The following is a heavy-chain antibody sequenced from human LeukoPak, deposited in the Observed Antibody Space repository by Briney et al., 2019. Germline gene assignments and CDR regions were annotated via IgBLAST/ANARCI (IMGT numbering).Heavy chain of an antibody. J-gene: IGHJ6*04. V-gene: IGHV3-48*03. Sequence: PGGSLRLSCAAPGFTFSSYEMNWVRQAPGKGLEWVSYISSGSTIYYADSVKGRFTISRDNAKNSLYLQMNSLRAEDTAVYYCAELGITMIGGVWGKGTTVTISS. CDR1: GFTFSSYE. CDR3: AELGITMIGGV. D-gene: IGHD3-10*02. CDR2: ISSGSTI.